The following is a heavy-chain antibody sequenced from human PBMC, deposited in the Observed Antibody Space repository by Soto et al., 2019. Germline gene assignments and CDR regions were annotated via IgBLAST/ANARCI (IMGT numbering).Heavy chain of an antibody. Sequence: SLRLSCAASGFTFDDYGMKWVRHPPGKGLEWVAGIGWNRVSIGYADSVKGRFTISRDNARKSLYLEMTSMQPEDSAVYYCVKGSDSGDNHSSSLDHWGRGAMVTVSS. CDR3: VKGSDSGDNHSSSLDH. CDR1: GFTFDDYG. J-gene: IGHJ4*01. CDR2: IGWNRVSI. D-gene: IGHD2-21*01. V-gene: IGHV3-9*01.